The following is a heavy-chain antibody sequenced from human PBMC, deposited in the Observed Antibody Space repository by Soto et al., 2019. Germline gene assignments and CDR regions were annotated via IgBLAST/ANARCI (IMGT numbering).Heavy chain of an antibody. V-gene: IGHV6-1*01. D-gene: IGHD3-9*01. Sequence: SQTLSLTCAISGDSVSSNSAAWNWIRQSPSRGLEWLGRTYYRSKWYNDYAVSVKSRITINPDTSKNQFSLQLNSVTPEDTAVYYCARGYDILTGYPINYFDYWGQGTLVNVSS. CDR2: TYYRSKWYN. CDR3: ARGYDILTGYPINYFDY. J-gene: IGHJ4*02. CDR1: GDSVSSNSAA.